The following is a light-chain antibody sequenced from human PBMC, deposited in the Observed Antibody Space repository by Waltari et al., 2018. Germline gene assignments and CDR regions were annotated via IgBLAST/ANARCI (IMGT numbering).Light chain of an antibody. V-gene: IGKV1-5*03. CDR2: KAS. J-gene: IGKJ4*01. Sequence: DIQMTQSPSTLSASVGDRVTLTCRASHSISTWLAWYQQKPGKAPKLLIYKASILESGVPSRFSGSGSATEFTLTISSLQPDDFATYYCQQYNSFSPVTFGGGTKVEIK. CDR3: QQYNSFSPVT. CDR1: HSISTW.